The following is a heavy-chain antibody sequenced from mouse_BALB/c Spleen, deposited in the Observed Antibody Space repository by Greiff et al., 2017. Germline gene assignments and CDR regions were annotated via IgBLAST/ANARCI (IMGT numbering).Heavy chain of an antibody. CDR1: GYAFSSYW. CDR2: IYPGDGDT. V-gene: IGHV1-80*01. J-gene: IGHJ2*01. Sequence: VQLQESGAELVRPGSSVKISCKASGYAFSSYWMNWVKQRPGQGLEWIGQIYPGDGDTNYNGKFKGKATLTADKSSSTAYMQLSSLTSEDSAVYFCAREVLYYFDYWGQGTTLTVSS. CDR3: AREVLYYFDY.